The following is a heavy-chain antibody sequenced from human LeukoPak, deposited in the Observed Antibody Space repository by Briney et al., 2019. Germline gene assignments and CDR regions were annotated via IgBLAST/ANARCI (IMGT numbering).Heavy chain of an antibody. CDR1: GFTFGSYV. CDR3: TTDPPTRY. D-gene: IGHD1-26*01. CDR2: IRKKADGGTP. V-gene: IGHV3-49*03. Sequence: GGSLRLSCAASGFTFGSYVMTWIRQDPGKGLEWVSFIRKKADGGTPEYAASVKGRFTISRDDSKSIAYLQMNSLKTDDTAVYYCTTDPPTRYWGQGTLVSVSS. J-gene: IGHJ4*02.